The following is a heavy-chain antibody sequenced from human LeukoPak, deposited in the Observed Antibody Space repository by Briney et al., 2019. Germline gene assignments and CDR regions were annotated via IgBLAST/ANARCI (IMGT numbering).Heavy chain of an antibody. CDR2: ISDSGGRK. D-gene: IGHD3-10*01. CDR1: GFTFSSFA. J-gene: IGHJ5*02. CDR3: ARDFNTMVRGVTNWFDP. V-gene: IGHV3-23*01. Sequence: GGSLRLSCAASGFTFSSFAMSWVRQAPGKGLEWVSSISDSGGRKYHADSVKGRFTISRDNSKNTLYLQMNSLRADDTAVYYCARDFNTMVRGVTNWFDPWGQGTLVTVSS.